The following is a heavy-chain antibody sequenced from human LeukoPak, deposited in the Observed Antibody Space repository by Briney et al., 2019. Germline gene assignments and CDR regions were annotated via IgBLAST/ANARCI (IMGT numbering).Heavy chain of an antibody. D-gene: IGHD5-12*01. CDR3: ARDNRSGYYYYYYYMDV. V-gene: IGHV1-2*02. J-gene: IGHJ6*03. CDR1: GYTFTGYY. CDR2: INPNSGGT. Sequence: ASVRVSCKASGYTFTGYYMHWVRQAPGQGLEWMGWINPNSGGTNYAQKFQGRVTMTRDTSISTAYMELSRLRSDDTAVYYCARDNRSGYYYYYYYMDVWGKGTTVTVSS.